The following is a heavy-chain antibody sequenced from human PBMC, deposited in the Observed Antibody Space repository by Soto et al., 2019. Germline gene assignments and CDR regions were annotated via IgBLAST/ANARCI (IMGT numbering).Heavy chain of an antibody. Sequence: QVQLVESGGGVVQPGRSLRLSCAASGFTFSSYAMHWVRQAPGKGLEWVAVISYDGSNKYYADSVKGRFTISRDNSKNTLYLQMNSLRAEDTAVYYCARDERGDYVYWGLGTLVTVSS. V-gene: IGHV3-30-3*01. CDR2: ISYDGSNK. J-gene: IGHJ4*02. CDR3: ARDERGDYVY. CDR1: GFTFSSYA. D-gene: IGHD4-17*01.